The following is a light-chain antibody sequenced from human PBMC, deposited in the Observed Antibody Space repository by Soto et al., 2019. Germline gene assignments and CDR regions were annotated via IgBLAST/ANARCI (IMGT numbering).Light chain of an antibody. Sequence: EIVLTQSPVTLSLSPGERATLSCRASQSVSSRLAWYQQKPGQAPRLLIYDVSNRATGIPARFSGSGSGTDFAPTISSLEPEDFAVYYCQQRDYWQVTFGQGTRLEI. CDR1: QSVSSR. CDR3: QQRDYWQVT. J-gene: IGKJ5*01. CDR2: DVS. V-gene: IGKV3-11*01.